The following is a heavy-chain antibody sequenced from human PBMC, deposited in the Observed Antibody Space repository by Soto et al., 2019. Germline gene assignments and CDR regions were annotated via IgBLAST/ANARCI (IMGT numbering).Heavy chain of an antibody. V-gene: IGHV3-53*01. Sequence: GGSLRLSCAASGFTVSSNYMSWVRQAPGKGLEWVSVIYRGGSTYYADSVKGRFTISRDNSKNPLYLQMNSLRAEDTAVYYCASGDCSITSCFYFDYLGQGTLVTVSS. J-gene: IGHJ4*02. CDR1: GFTVSSNY. CDR3: ASGDCSITSCFYFDY. D-gene: IGHD2-2*01. CDR2: IYRGGST.